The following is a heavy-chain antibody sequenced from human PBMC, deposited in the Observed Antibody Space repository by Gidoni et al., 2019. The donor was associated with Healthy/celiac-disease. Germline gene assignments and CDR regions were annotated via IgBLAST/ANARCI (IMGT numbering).Heavy chain of an antibody. CDR1: GFTFGAYA. CDR2: IRSKAYGGTT. CDR3: TRCDILTGYPFFDY. D-gene: IGHD3-9*01. V-gene: IGHV3-49*05. Sequence: EVQLVESGGGLVKPGRSLRLSCTASGFTFGAYAMSWFRQAPGKGLEWVGFIRSKAYGGTTEYAASVKGRFTISRDDSKSIAYLQMNSLKTEDTAVYYCTRCDILTGYPFFDYWGQGTLVTVSS. J-gene: IGHJ4*02.